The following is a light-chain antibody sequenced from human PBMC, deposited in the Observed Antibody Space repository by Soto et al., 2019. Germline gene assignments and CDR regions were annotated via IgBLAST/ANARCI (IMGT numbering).Light chain of an antibody. CDR1: SPNLGAGYD. J-gene: IGLJ3*02. CDR3: QAYDYSLTASV. V-gene: IGLV1-40*01. Sequence: QLVLTQPPSVSGAPGQRVTISCTGNSPNLGAGYDVHWYQQLPGAVPKLVIFGNRNRPSGVPERFSGSKSGTSASLAITGLQAEDEADYYCQAYDYSLTASVFGGGTKLTVL. CDR2: GNR.